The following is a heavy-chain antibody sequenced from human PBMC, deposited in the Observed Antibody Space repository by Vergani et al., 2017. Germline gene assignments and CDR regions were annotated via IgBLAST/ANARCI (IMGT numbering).Heavy chain of an antibody. CDR3: ARDPMRRYYCSGGSCYPYGMDV. J-gene: IGHJ6*02. D-gene: IGHD2-15*01. CDR1: GYTFTGYY. Sequence: QVQLVQSGAEVKKPGASVKVSCKASGYTFTGYYMHWVRQAPGQGLEWMGWINPNSGGTNYAQKFQGRVTMTRDTSISTAYMELSRLRSDDTAVYYCARDPMRRYYCSGGSCYPYGMDVWGQGTTVTVSS. V-gene: IGHV1-2*02. CDR2: INPNSGGT.